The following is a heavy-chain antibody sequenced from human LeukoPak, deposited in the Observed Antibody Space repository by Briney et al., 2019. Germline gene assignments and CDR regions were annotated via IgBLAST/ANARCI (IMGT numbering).Heavy chain of an antibody. V-gene: IGHV2-70*11. D-gene: IGHD2-2*01. Sequence: SGPTLVKPTQTLTLTCTFSGFSLSTSGMCVSWIRQPPGKALEWLARIDWDDDKYYSTSLKTRLTISKDTSKNQVVLTMTNMDPVDTATYYCARIVPAAMGGYYYYYMDVWGKGTTVTVSS. CDR3: ARIVPAAMGGYYYYYMDV. J-gene: IGHJ6*03. CDR1: GFSLSTSGMC. CDR2: IDWDDDK.